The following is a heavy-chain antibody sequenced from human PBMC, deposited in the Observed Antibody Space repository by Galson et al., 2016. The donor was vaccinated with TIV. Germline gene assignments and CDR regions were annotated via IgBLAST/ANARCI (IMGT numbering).Heavy chain of an antibody. CDR2: LNPSGVTT. V-gene: IGHV1-46*01. CDR1: GYVFTTYY. J-gene: IGHJ4*02. Sequence: VKVSCRASGYVFTTYYIHWVRPAPGQGLEWMGMLNPSGVTTSYAEKFQDRVTMSMDTSTSTFYMELSSLTSEDTAIYYCSREKYSGFGFWGQGTLVTVSS. CDR3: SREKYSGFGF. D-gene: IGHD5-12*01.